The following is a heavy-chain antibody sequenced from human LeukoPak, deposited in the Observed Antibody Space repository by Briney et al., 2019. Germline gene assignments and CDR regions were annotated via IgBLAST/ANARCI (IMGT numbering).Heavy chain of an antibody. D-gene: IGHD3-22*01. Sequence: SVKVSCKAPGDTLITHYISWVRQAPGQGLEWVGRIVPVIGVATYAQSLQGRVIITADRSTNTAYMELSSLRFEDSAVYFCARHSSRGHYYDFDFWGQGSLVTVPS. J-gene: IGHJ4*02. CDR1: GDTLITHY. CDR3: ARHSSRGHYYDFDF. CDR2: IVPVIGVA. V-gene: IGHV1-69*02.